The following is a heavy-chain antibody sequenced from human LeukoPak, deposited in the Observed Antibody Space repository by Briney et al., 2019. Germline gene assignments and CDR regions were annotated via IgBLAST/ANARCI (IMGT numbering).Heavy chain of an antibody. CDR3: ARGPGVVVVASSRRYYMDV. J-gene: IGHJ6*03. CDR1: GGSFSGYY. V-gene: IGHV4-34*01. CDR2: INHSGST. D-gene: IGHD2-15*01. Sequence: KSSETLSLTCAVYGGSFSGYYWSWIRQPPGKGLEWIGEINHSGSTNYNPSLKSRVTMSVDTSKNQFSLKLSSVTAADTAVYYCARGPGVVVVASSRRYYMDVWGKGTTVTVSS.